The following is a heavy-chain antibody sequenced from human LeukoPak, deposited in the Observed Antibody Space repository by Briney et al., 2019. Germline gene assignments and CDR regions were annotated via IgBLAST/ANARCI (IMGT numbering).Heavy chain of an antibody. D-gene: IGHD1-26*01. J-gene: IGHJ4*02. CDR2: ISYDGSNK. Sequence: GGSLRLSCAASGFTFSSYGMHWVRQAPGKGLEWVAVISYDGSNKYYADSVKGRFTISRDNSKNTLYLQMNSLRAEDTAVYYCAKDAGLVGATPGYWGQGTLVTVSS. V-gene: IGHV3-30*18. CDR1: GFTFSSYG. CDR3: AKDAGLVGATPGY.